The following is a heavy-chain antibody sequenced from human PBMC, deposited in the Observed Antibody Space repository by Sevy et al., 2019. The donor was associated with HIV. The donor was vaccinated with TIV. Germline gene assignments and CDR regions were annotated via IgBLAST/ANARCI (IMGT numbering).Heavy chain of an antibody. CDR2: IKSKTETT. Sequence: GGSLRLSCAASGFTFSNAWMNWVRQAPGKGLQWVGRIKSKTETTDYAAPVSDRFTISRDDSKSTLYLQMNSLKTEDTAVYYCTTDGLNYYGSGSYSFDIWGQGTVVTVSS. D-gene: IGHD3-10*01. CDR1: GFTFSNAW. CDR3: TTDGLNYYGSGSYSFDI. J-gene: IGHJ3*02. V-gene: IGHV3-15*07.